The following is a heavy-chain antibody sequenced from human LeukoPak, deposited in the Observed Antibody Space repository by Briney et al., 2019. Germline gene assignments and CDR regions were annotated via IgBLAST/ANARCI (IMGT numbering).Heavy chain of an antibody. CDR2: IYYSGST. CDR1: GGSLSSGDYY. V-gene: IGHV4-30-4*01. D-gene: IGHD2-15*01. Sequence: SQTLSLTCTVSGGSLSSGDYYRSWIRQPPGKGLEWIGYIYYSGSTYYNPSLKSRVTISVDTSKNQFSLKLSSVTAADTAVYYCARDLGYCSGGSCYSGPNWFDPWGQGTLVTVSS. J-gene: IGHJ5*02. CDR3: ARDLGYCSGGSCYSGPNWFDP.